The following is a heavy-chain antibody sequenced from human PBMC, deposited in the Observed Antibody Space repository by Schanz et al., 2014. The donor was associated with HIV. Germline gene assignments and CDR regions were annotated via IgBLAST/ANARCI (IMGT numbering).Heavy chain of an antibody. J-gene: IGHJ6*02. Sequence: QVQLVESGGGVVQPGRSLRLSCAASGFTFSSYGMHWVRQAPGKGLEWVAVIWYDGTNKYYADSVKGRFTISRDNSKKSLYLQMNSLRAGDTAVYDCASTEFPYSSSSDYYYGMDVWGQGTTVTVSS. D-gene: IGHD6-6*01. V-gene: IGHV3-33*01. CDR2: IWYDGTNK. CDR1: GFTFSSYG. CDR3: ASTEFPYSSSSDYYYGMDV.